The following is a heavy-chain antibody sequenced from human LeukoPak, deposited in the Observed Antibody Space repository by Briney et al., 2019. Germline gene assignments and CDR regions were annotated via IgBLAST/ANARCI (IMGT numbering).Heavy chain of an antibody. D-gene: IGHD3-10*01. Sequence: GGSLRLSCAASGFTFDDYAMHWVRQAPGKGLEWVSGISWNSGSIGYADSVKGRFTISRDNAKNSLYLQMNSLRAEDTALYYCAKDTHGSGSYTFDPWGQGTLVTVSS. CDR2: ISWNSGSI. CDR3: AKDTHGSGSYTFDP. V-gene: IGHV3-9*01. J-gene: IGHJ5*02. CDR1: GFTFDDYA.